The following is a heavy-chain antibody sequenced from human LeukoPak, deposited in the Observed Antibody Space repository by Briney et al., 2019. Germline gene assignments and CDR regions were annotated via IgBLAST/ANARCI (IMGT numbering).Heavy chain of an antibody. J-gene: IGHJ4*02. V-gene: IGHV3-33*01. CDR3: ASTTVTTKRFDY. Sequence: GGSLRLSCAASGFTFSSYGMHWVRQAPGKGLEWVAVIWYDGSNKYYADSVKGRFTISRDNSKNTLYLQMNSLRAEDTAVYYCASTTVTTKRFDYWGQGTLVTVSS. D-gene: IGHD4-17*01. CDR1: GFTFSSYG. CDR2: IWYDGSNK.